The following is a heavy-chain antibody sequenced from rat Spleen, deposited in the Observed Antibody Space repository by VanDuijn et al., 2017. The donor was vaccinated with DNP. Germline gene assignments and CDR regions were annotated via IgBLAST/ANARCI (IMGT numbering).Heavy chain of an antibody. CDR2: ISYDGGIT. D-gene: IGHD1-12*02. J-gene: IGHJ4*01. Sequence: EVQLVESGGDLVQPGRSLKLSCLASGFTFNDYWMTWIRQVPGKGLEWVAYISYDGGITNYGDSVKGRFTISRDDAGNTLYLQMNSLRSEDTATYYCTRVGDLHDGGEGDALDAWGQGTSVTVSS. CDR3: TRVGDLHDGGEGDALDA. V-gene: IGHV5-31*01. CDR1: GFTFNDYW.